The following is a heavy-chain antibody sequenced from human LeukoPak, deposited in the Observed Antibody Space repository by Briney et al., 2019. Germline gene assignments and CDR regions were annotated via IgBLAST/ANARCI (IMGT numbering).Heavy chain of an antibody. CDR2: VDQSGAT. CDR1: GVSFSDDF. J-gene: IGHJ5*02. D-gene: IGHD6-19*01. Sequence: SETLSLPCVVSGVSFSDDFDFWTWVRQFPGKGLEWIGEVDQSGATNYNPSLKGRVSMSLDTSKKHFSLKLRSVTASDTALYFCARGFIAVAGTALNWFDPWGPGTLVTVSS. CDR3: ARGFIAVAGTALNWFDP. V-gene: IGHV4-34*01.